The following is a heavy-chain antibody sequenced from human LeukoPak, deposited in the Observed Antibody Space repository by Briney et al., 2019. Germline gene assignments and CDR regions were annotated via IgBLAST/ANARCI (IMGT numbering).Heavy chain of an antibody. CDR2: IYYSGTT. CDR1: GGSISRYY. Sequence: PSETLSLTCTVSGGSISRYYWSWIRQPPGKGLEWIGYIYYSGTTNYIPSLKSRVTISVDTSKNQFSLKLSSVTAADTAVYYCARGGYILTTVVTQDYWGQGTLVTVSS. J-gene: IGHJ4*02. CDR3: ARGGYILTTVVTQDY. V-gene: IGHV4-59*12. D-gene: IGHD4-23*01.